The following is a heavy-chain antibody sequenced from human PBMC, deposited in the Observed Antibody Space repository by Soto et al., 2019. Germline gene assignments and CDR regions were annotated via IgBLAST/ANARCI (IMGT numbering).Heavy chain of an antibody. CDR2: FIPIFRTL. Sequence: QVQLIQSEAEVKKPGSSVRVSCTASGGIFGSHGFSWVRQAPGQRLEWVGGFIPIFRTLTYTEKFQARVRIAEDESTNTVYLDLSSLTSEDMAVYYCVSDRRIYYSDPHDEFVASDYEVWGQGTMVSVSS. J-gene: IGHJ3*01. CDR3: VSDRRIYYSDPHDEFVASDYEV. D-gene: IGHD3-22*01. V-gene: IGHV1-69*01. CDR1: GGIFGSHG.